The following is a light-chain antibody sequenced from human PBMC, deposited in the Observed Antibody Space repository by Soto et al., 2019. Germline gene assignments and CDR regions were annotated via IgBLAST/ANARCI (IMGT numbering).Light chain of an antibody. Sequence: EIVLTQSPATLSLSPGERATLSCRASQSVSSQLAWYQQKPGQAPRLLMYDASSRATGIPARFSGSGSGTDFTLTISSLEPEDFAVYYCQQSSDWPLTFGGGTNVDIK. J-gene: IGKJ4*02. CDR1: QSVSSQ. CDR3: QQSSDWPLT. V-gene: IGKV3-11*01. CDR2: DAS.